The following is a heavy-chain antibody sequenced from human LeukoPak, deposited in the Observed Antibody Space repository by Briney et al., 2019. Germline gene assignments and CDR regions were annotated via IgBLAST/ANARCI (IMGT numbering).Heavy chain of an antibody. CDR1: GGSISSSSYY. J-gene: IGHJ3*02. CDR2: IYYSGST. D-gene: IGHD3-9*01. Sequence: PSETLSLTCTVSGGSISSSSYYWGWIRQPPGKGLEWIGSIYYSGSTNYNPSLKSRVTISVDTSKNQFSLQLSSVTAADTAVYYCARVGGGILTEAFAFDIWGQGTMVTVSS. CDR3: ARVGGGILTEAFAFDI. V-gene: IGHV4-39*07.